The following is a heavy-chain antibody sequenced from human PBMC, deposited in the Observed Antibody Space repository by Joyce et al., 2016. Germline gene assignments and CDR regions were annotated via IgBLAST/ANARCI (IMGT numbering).Heavy chain of an antibody. V-gene: IGHV3-48*02. CDR3: TRDDGVYFYDSRGYYQH. D-gene: IGHD3-22*01. CDR1: GFRFSDDS. CDR2: INTSSSTR. Sequence: EVQLVESGGGLVQPGGSLRLSCAASGFRFSDDSLNWVCEGPGKGLEWVSYINTSSSTRYYADSVKGRFTISRDNARNSLYLQMNSLRDEDTAVYYCTRDDGVYFYDSRGYYQHWGQGTLVTVSS. J-gene: IGHJ1*01.